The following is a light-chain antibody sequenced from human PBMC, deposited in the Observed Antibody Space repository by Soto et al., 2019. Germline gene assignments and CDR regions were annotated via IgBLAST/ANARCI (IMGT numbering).Light chain of an antibody. CDR2: DVS. CDR1: SSDVGGYNY. CDR3: SSYTTTRPYV. V-gene: IGLV2-14*01. Sequence: QSVLTQPASVSGSPGQSIAISCSGTSSDVGGYNYVSWYQQHPGGVPKLMIYDVSNRPSGISDRFSASKSGNTASLTISRLQAEDEADYYCSSYTTTRPYVFGTGTKVTVL. J-gene: IGLJ1*01.